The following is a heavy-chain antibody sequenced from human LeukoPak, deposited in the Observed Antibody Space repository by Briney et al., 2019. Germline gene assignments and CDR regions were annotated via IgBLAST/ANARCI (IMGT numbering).Heavy chain of an antibody. D-gene: IGHD2-2*01. CDR2: IYYSGST. CDR1: GGSISSSRYY. V-gene: IGHV4-39*01. CDR3: ARLSPEVVPAAILHWFDP. Sequence: SETLSLTCTVSGGSISSSRYYWGWIRQPPGKGLEWIGSIYYSGSTYYNPSLKSRVTISVDTSKNQFSLKLSSVTAADAAVYYCARLSPEVVPAAILHWFDPWGQGTLATVSS. J-gene: IGHJ5*02.